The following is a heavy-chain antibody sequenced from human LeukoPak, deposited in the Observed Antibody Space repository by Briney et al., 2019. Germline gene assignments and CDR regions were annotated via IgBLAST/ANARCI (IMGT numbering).Heavy chain of an antibody. CDR3: ARDRGYYDSSGYQYYFDY. J-gene: IGHJ4*02. V-gene: IGHV4-4*07. CDR1: GGSISSYY. D-gene: IGHD3-22*01. Sequence: SETLSVTCTVSGGSISSYYWSWIRQPAGKGLEWIGRIYTSGSTNYNPSLKSRVTMSVDTSKNQFSLKLSSVTAADTAVYYCARDRGYYDSSGYQYYFDYWGQGTLVTVSS. CDR2: IYTSGST.